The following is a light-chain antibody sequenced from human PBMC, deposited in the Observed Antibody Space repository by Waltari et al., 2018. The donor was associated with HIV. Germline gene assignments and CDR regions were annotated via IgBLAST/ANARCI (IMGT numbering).Light chain of an antibody. CDR1: QNVRGA. CDR3: QQYNNWPPYT. V-gene: IGKV3-15*01. CDR2: DAS. Sequence: EIVLTQSPATLSVSPGERATLSCRTSQNVRGALAWYQQKPGQAPRLLIFDASTRATGDPPRFSGGGSGTEFTLTISSLQSEDSAFYYCQQYNNWPPYTFGQGTKLEIK. J-gene: IGKJ2*01.